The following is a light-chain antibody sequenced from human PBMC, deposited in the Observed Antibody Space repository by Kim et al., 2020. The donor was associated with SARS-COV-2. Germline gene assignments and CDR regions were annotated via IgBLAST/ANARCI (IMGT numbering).Light chain of an antibody. Sequence: QSVLTQPPSASGTPGQTVTISCSGGSSNIGKTYVYWYQQLPGTAPRLLIYANSQRPSGVPDRFSGSKSGTSASLAISGLRSEDEADYYCSGWDETLSARVFGGGTQLTV. J-gene: IGLJ3*02. CDR2: ANS. CDR3: SGWDETLSARV. V-gene: IGLV1-47*02. CDR1: SSNIGKTY.